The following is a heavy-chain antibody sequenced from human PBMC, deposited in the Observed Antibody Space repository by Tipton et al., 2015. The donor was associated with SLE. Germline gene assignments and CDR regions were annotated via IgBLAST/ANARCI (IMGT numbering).Heavy chain of an antibody. Sequence: LRLSCAASGFTFSNYAMSWVRQAPGKGLEWIGRIYTSGSTNYNPSLKSRVTMSVDTSKNQFSLKLSSVTAADTAVYYCARDHPVAGPFDYWGQGTLVTVSS. D-gene: IGHD6-19*01. CDR1: GFTFSNYA. V-gene: IGHV4-4*07. CDR2: IYTSGST. J-gene: IGHJ4*02. CDR3: ARDHPVAGPFDY.